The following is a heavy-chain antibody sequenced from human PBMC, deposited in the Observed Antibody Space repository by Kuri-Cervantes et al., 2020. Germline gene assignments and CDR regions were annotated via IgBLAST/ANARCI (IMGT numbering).Heavy chain of an antibody. CDR1: GFSLSTSGVG. D-gene: IGHD3-9*01. V-gene: IGHV2-5*05. CDR2: IYWDDDK. CDR3: AHALYYDILTGYYFDY. Sequence: SGPTLVKPTQTLTLTCTFSGFSLSTSGVGVGWIRQPPGKALEWLALIYWDDDKRYGPSLKSRLTITKDTSKNQVVLTMTNMDPVDTATYYCAHALYYDILTGYYFDYWGQGTLVTVSS. J-gene: IGHJ4*02.